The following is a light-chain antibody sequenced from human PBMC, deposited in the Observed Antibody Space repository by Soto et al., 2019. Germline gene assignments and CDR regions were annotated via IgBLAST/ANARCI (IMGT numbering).Light chain of an antibody. J-gene: IGKJ3*01. V-gene: IGKV1-12*01. CDR2: ATS. Sequence: DIQMTQSPSSVPAFVGDRVTITCRASQGISSWLAWHQQKPGKAHKLLIYATSRLQSGVPSRFSGSGFGTDFTLTIGSRETEDFATYYCQQANSFPLTFGPGTKVPIE. CDR3: QQANSFPLT. CDR1: QGISSW.